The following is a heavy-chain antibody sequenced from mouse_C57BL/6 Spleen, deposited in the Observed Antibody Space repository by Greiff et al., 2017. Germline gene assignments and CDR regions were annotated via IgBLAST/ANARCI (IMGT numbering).Heavy chain of an antibody. V-gene: IGHV1-50*01. CDR2: IDPSDSYT. CDR3: ARNYFDY. CDR1: GYTFTSYW. J-gene: IGHJ2*01. Sequence: QVHLQQSGAELVKPGASVKLSCKASGYTFTSYWMQWVKQRPGQGLEWIGEIDPSDSYTNYNQKFKGKATLTVDTSSSTAYMQLSSLTSENAAVYYCARNYFDYWGQGTTLTVSS.